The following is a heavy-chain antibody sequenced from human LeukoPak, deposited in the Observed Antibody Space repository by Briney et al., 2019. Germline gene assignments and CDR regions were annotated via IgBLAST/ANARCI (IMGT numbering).Heavy chain of an antibody. CDR1: GFTFSSYS. Sequence: GGSLRLSCAASGFTFSSYSMNWVRQAPGKGLEWVSSISSSSSYIYYADSVKGRFTISRDNAKNSLYLQMNSLRAEDTAVYYCARDSTSTVTTTGMRDYWGQGTLVTVSS. CDR3: ARDSTSTVTTTGMRDY. CDR2: ISSSSSYI. D-gene: IGHD4-17*01. V-gene: IGHV3-21*01. J-gene: IGHJ4*02.